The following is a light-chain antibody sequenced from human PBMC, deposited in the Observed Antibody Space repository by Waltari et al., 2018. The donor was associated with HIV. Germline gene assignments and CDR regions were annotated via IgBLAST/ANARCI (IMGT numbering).Light chain of an antibody. CDR1: SGAIDSTY. Sequence: FVLTQPHSVSQSPGKTVTISCYSSGAIDSTYIHWWQPRPGSVPLTVIHEDTRRPSGVPDRFSGSIDRSSNSSSLTISGLEPEYEADYYCHSYDATFQVFGGGTRLTVL. CDR3: HSYDATFQV. J-gene: IGLJ3*02. CDR2: EDT. V-gene: IGLV6-57*02.